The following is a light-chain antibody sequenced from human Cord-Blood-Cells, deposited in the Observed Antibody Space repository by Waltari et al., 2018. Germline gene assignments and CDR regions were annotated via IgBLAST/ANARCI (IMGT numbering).Light chain of an antibody. CDR1: QSVSSY. Sequence: EFLLTQSPATLCLYPGERATRSCRASQSVSSYLAWYQQKPGQAPRLLIYDASNRATGIPARFSGSGSGTDFTLTISSLETEDFAVYYCQQRSNWPPTFGPGTKVDIK. CDR2: DAS. J-gene: IGKJ3*01. V-gene: IGKV3-11*01. CDR3: QQRSNWPPT.